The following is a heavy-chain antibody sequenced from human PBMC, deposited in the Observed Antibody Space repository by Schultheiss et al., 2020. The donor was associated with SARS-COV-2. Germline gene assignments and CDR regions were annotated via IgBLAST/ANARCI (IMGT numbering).Heavy chain of an antibody. J-gene: IGHJ4*02. CDR2: ISSSSSYI. CDR3: AKASNYYDSSGYYLDY. Sequence: GGSLRLSCAASGFTFSSYSMNWVRQAQGKGLEWVSSISSSSSYIYYADSVKGRFTISRDNAKNSLYLQMNSLRAEDTALYYCAKASNYYDSSGYYLDYWGQGTLVTVSS. CDR1: GFTFSSYS. D-gene: IGHD3-22*01. V-gene: IGHV3-21*04.